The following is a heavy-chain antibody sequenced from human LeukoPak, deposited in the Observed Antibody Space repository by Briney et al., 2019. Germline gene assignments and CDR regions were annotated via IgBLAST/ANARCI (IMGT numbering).Heavy chain of an antibody. CDR1: GGSISSYY. CDR2: IYYSGST. CDR3: ARRIAAAGTRWFDP. J-gene: IGHJ5*02. Sequence: SETLSLTCTVSGGSISSYYWSWTRQPPGKGLEWIGYIYYSGSTYYNPSLKSRVTISVDTSKNQFSLKLSSVTAADTAVYYCARRIAAAGTRWFDPWGQGTLVTVSS. V-gene: IGHV4-59*12. D-gene: IGHD6-13*01.